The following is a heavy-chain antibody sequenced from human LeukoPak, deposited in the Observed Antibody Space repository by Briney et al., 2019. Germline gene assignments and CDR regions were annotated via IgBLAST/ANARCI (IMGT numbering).Heavy chain of an antibody. D-gene: IGHD2-2*01. CDR3: ARESPILGCSSTSCYYRRYYYYMDV. Sequence: SETLSLTCTVSGGSISSSSYYWGWIRQPPGKGLEWIGSIYYSGSTYYNPSLKSRVTISVDTSKNQFSLKLSSVTAADTAVYYCARESPILGCSSTSCYYRRYYYYMDVWGKGTTVTVSS. CDR2: IYYSGST. J-gene: IGHJ6*03. CDR1: GGSISSSSYY. V-gene: IGHV4-39*02.